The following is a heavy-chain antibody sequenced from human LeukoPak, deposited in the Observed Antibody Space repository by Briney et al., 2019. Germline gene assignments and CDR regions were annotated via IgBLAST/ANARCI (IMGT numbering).Heavy chain of an antibody. D-gene: IGHD2-2*01. CDR2: IYTSGST. Sequence: SQTLSLTCTVSGGSISSGSYYWSWIRQPAGKGLEWIGRIYTSGSTNYNPSLKSRVTISVDTSKNQFSLKLSSVTAADTAVYYCAREVVSAAKYDYWGQGTPVTVSS. CDR1: GGSISSGSYY. CDR3: AREVVSAAKYDY. J-gene: IGHJ4*02. V-gene: IGHV4-61*02.